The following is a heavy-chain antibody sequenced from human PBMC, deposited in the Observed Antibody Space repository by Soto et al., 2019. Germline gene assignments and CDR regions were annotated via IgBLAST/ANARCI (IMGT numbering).Heavy chain of an antibody. CDR1: GYTFTSYA. J-gene: IGHJ4*02. V-gene: IGHV1-3*01. Sequence: QVQLVQSGAEVKKPGASVKVSCKASGYTFTSYAMHWVRQAPGQRLEWMGWINAGNGNTKYSQKFQGRVTITRDTSASTAYMELSSLRSEDTAVYYCARKGGGYYYDSSGYGLGYWGQGTLVTVSS. CDR2: INAGNGNT. CDR3: ARKGGGYYYDSSGYGLGY. D-gene: IGHD3-22*01.